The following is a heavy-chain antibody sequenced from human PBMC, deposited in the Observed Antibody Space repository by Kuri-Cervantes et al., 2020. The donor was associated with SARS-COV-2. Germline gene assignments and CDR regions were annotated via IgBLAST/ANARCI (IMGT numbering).Heavy chain of an antibody. V-gene: IGHV3-30*02. CDR2: IRYDGSNK. D-gene: IGHD5-18*01. CDR3: AKTKGVDTAMDCIDY. CDR1: GFTFSSYG. Sequence: GESLKISCAASGFTFSSYGMHWVRQAPGKGPEWVAFIRYDGSNKYYADSVKGRFTISRDNAKNSLYLQMNSLRAEDTAVYYCAKTKGVDTAMDCIDYWGQGTLVTVSS. J-gene: IGHJ4*02.